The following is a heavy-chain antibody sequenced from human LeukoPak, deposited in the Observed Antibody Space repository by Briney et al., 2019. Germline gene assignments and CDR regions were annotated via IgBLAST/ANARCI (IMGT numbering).Heavy chain of an antibody. D-gene: IGHD6-13*01. CDR2: ISYDGSNK. Sequence: PGGSLRLSCAASGFTFSSYGMHWVRQAPGKGLEWVAVISYDGSNKYYADSVKGRFTISRDNSKNTLYLQMNSLRAEGTAVYYCAREGREQQLVQPFDYWGQGTLVTVSS. V-gene: IGHV3-30*03. CDR1: GFTFSSYG. CDR3: AREGREQQLVQPFDY. J-gene: IGHJ4*02.